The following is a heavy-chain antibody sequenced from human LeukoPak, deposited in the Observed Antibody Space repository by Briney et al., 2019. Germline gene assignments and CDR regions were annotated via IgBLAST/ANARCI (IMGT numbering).Heavy chain of an antibody. CDR3: AKVVSGFHFDC. CDR2: ITGRGATT. V-gene: IGHV3-23*01. D-gene: IGHD1-26*01. CDR1: GYTFSTFG. Sequence: GGSLRLCCAASGYTFSTFGMRRVPRAPGKGPEWVSGITGRGATTYYADSVKGRFTISRANSQNTLYLQMNTLRAEDTAVYYCAKVVSGFHFDCWGQGTLVTVSS. J-gene: IGHJ4*02.